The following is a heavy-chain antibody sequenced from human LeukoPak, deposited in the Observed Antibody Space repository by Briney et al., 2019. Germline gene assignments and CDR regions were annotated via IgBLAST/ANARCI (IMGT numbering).Heavy chain of an antibody. D-gene: IGHD6-13*01. CDR2: IYYTGST. CDR3: ARNLIPEQLVLNF. CDR1: GGSISNYY. J-gene: IGHJ4*02. Sequence: SETLSLTCTVSGGSISNYYWNWIRQPLGKGLEWIGYIYYTGSTNYNPSLKSRVTMSVDTSKNQFSLNLRSVTPEDTAVYYCARNLIPEQLVLNFWGQGTLVTVSS. V-gene: IGHV4-59*01.